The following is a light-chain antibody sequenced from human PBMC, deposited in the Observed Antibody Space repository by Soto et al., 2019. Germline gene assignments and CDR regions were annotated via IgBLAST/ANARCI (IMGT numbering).Light chain of an antibody. J-gene: IGKJ1*01. Sequence: IQMTQSPYSLSASVGDRITITCRASQTIGTYLNWYQQVPGKAPKLLIYASSSLQTGVPSRFSGSGSGTHFTLIINSLQPEDFGTYYWQQSVNLPRTFGPGTMVETK. CDR1: QTIGTY. V-gene: IGKV1-39*01. CDR2: ASS. CDR3: QQSVNLPRT.